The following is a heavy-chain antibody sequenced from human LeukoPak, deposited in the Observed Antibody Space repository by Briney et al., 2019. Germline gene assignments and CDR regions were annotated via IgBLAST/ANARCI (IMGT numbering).Heavy chain of an antibody. CDR3: ATDRNSGTFYAY. Sequence: GGSLRLSCAASGFAFSNYWMNWVRQAPGKGLEWVANINQDGSKKHYVDAVKGRFTISRDNAKNSLYLQMNSLRAEDTAVYYCATDRNSGTFYAYWGQGTKVTVSS. D-gene: IGHD1-26*01. V-gene: IGHV3-7*01. CDR1: GFAFSNYW. CDR2: INQDGSKK. J-gene: IGHJ4*02.